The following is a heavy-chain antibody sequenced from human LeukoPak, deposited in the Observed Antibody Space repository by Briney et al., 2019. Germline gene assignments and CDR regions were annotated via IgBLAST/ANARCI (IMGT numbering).Heavy chain of an antibody. CDR1: GGSISSYY. Sequence: SETLSLTCTVSGGSISSYYWSWIRQPAGKGLEWIGRIYTSGSTNYNPSLKSRVTISVDTSKNQFSLKLSSVTAADTAVYYCARDGSSWYREGWFDPWGQGTLVTVSS. CDR2: IYTSGST. V-gene: IGHV4-4*07. CDR3: ARDGSSWYREGWFDP. J-gene: IGHJ5*02. D-gene: IGHD6-13*01.